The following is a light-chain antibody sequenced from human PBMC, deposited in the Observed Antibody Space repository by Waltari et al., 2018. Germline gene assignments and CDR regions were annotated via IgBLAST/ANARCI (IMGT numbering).Light chain of an antibody. CDR2: AAS. Sequence: IQMTQSPSSLSASVGDRVTITCRASQFISSYLNWYQQKPGKAPKLLIYAASSLRNGVPSRFSGSGSGTDFTLTITNLQPDDFATYFCQQSESPLPVTFGPGTRVDV. J-gene: IGKJ3*01. V-gene: IGKV1-39*01. CDR3: QQSESPLPVT. CDR1: QFISSY.